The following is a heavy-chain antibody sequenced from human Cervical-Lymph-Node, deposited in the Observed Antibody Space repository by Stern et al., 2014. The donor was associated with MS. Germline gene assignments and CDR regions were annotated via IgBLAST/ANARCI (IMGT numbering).Heavy chain of an antibody. CDR2: IIPIFGTA. CDR1: GGTFSSYA. D-gene: IGHD2-15*01. CDR3: ARAAPGYCSGGSCYSGAWFDP. V-gene: IGHV1-69*01. Sequence: VQLLESGAEVKKPGSSVKVSCKASGGTFSSYAISWVRQAPGQGLERMGGIIPIFGTANYAQKFQGRVTITADESTSTAYMELSSLRSEDTAVYYCARAAPGYCSGGSCYSGAWFDPWGQGTLVTVSS. J-gene: IGHJ5*02.